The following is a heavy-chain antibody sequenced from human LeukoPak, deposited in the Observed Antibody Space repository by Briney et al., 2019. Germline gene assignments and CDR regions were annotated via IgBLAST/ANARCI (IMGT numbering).Heavy chain of an antibody. CDR1: GGSFSGYY. CDR2: INHSGST. D-gene: IGHD1-20*01. CDR3: ARGRITGTPGRNWYFDL. Sequence: SETLSLTCAVYGGSFSGYYWSWIRQPPGKGLEWIGEINHSGSTNYNPSLKSRVTISVDTSKNQFSLKLSSVTAADTAVYYCARGRITGTPGRNWYFDLWGRGTLVTDSS. J-gene: IGHJ2*01. V-gene: IGHV4-34*01.